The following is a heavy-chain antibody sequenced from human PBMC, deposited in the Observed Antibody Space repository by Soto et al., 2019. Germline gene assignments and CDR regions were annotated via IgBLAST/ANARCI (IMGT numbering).Heavy chain of an antibody. CDR3: AKESAPRTNYFDY. V-gene: IGHV3-23*01. CDR1: GFTFSTYA. J-gene: IGHJ4*02. Sequence: GGSLRLSCAASGFTFSTYAMAWVRQAPGKGLEWVSTINTSGGSTYYADSVKGRFTISRDNSKNTLYLQMNSLRAEDTAVYYCAKESAPRTNYFDYWGQGTLVTVSS. CDR2: INTSGGST.